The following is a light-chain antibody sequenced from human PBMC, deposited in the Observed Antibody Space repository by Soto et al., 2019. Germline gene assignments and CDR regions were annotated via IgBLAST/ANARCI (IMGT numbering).Light chain of an antibody. V-gene: IGKV1-5*01. Sequence: DIQMTQSPSTLSASVGDRVTIACRASQSISNWLAWYQQKPGKAPKLLIYDASSLESGVPSRFSGSGSGTEFTLTISSLQPDDSATYYCQQYNSYPRTFGQGTKVEIK. CDR2: DAS. J-gene: IGKJ1*01. CDR3: QQYNSYPRT. CDR1: QSISNW.